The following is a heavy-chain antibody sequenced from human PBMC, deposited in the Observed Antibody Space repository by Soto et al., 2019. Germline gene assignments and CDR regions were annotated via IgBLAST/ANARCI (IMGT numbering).Heavy chain of an antibody. CDR3: ARGNGGDPNDYGMDV. CDR2: IYHSGST. V-gene: IGHV4-30-2*01. CDR1: GGSISSGGYS. J-gene: IGHJ6*02. D-gene: IGHD3-16*01. Sequence: PSETLSLTCAVSGGSISSGGYSWSWIRQPPGKGLEWIGYIYHSGSTYYNPSLKSRVTISVDRSKNQFSLKLSSVTAADTAVYYCARGNGGDPNDYGMDVWGQGTTVTVSS.